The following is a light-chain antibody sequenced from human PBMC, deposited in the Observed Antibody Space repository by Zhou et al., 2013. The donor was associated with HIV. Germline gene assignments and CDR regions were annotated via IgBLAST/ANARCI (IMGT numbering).Light chain of an antibody. CDR3: QQYDTWPS. J-gene: IGKJ2*01. V-gene: IGKV3-20*01. CDR2: DTS. Sequence: EIVLTQSPGTLSLSPGERATLSCRASQSVSSRYLAWYQQRPGQAPRVLIYDTSSRATGIPDRFSASGSGTDFTLTISSLQSEDVASYYCQQYDTWPSFGQGTKLQIK. CDR1: QSVSSRY.